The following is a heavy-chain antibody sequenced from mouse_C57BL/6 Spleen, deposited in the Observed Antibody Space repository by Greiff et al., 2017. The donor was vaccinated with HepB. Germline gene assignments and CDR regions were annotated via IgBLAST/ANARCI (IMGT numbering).Heavy chain of an antibody. CDR3: ARGRTTVVARYFDV. J-gene: IGHJ1*03. V-gene: IGHV1-52*01. CDR1: GYTFTSYW. CDR2: IDPSDSET. Sequence: QVQLQQPGAELVRPGSSVKLSCKASGYTFTSYWMHWVKQRPIQGLEWIGNIDPSDSETHYNQKFKDKATLTVDKSSSTAYMQLSSLTSEDSAVYYCARGRTTVVARYFDVWGTGTTVTVSS. D-gene: IGHD1-1*01.